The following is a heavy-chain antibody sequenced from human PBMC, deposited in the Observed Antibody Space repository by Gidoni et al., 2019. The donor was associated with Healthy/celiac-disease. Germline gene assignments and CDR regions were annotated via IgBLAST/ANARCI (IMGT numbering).Heavy chain of an antibody. CDR1: GGSFRGYY. CDR2: INHSGST. J-gene: IGHJ3*02. V-gene: IGHV4-34*01. D-gene: IGHD3-22*01. CDR3: VRNYDSSGYHPRDQSDAFDI. Sequence: QVQLQQLGAGLLKPSETLSLTCAVYGGSFRGYYWSWIRQPPGKGLEWIGEINHSGSTNYNPSIKSRVTISVDTSKNQFSLKLSSVTAADTAVYYCVRNYDSSGYHPRDQSDAFDIWGQGTMVTVSS.